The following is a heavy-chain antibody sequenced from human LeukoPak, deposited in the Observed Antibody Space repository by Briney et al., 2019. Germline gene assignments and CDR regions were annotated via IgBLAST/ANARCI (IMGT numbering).Heavy chain of an antibody. Sequence: PGGSLRLSCAASGFTFSSYSMNWVRQAPGKGLEWVSSISSSSSYIYYADSVKGRFTISRDNAKNSLYLQMNSLRAEDTAVYYCASQGLGRDAFDIWGQGTMVTVSS. J-gene: IGHJ3*02. CDR2: ISSSSSYI. CDR3: ASQGLGRDAFDI. CDR1: GFTFSSYS. V-gene: IGHV3-21*01.